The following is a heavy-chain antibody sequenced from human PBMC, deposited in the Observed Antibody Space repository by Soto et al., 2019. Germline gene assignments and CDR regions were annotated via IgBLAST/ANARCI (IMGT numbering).Heavy chain of an antibody. D-gene: IGHD3-3*01. V-gene: IGHV1-18*01. Sequence: ASVKVSCKASGYTFTSYGISWVRQAPGQGLEWMGWISAYNGNTNYAQKLQGRVTMTTDTSTSTAYVELRSLRSDDTAVYYCARDHYDFWSGPFDYWGQGTLVTVSS. CDR3: ARDHYDFWSGPFDY. CDR1: GYTFTSYG. J-gene: IGHJ4*02. CDR2: ISAYNGNT.